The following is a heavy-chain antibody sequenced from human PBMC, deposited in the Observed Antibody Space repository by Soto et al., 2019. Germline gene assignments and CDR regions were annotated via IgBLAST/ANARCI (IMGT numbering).Heavy chain of an antibody. CDR1: GGSISSYY. V-gene: IGHV4-59*01. CDR2: IYYSGST. CDR3: ARGGYSGYDFDYYYGMDV. J-gene: IGHJ6*02. Sequence: PSETLSLTCTVSGGSISSYYWSWIRQPPGKGLEWIGYIYYSGSTNYNPSLKSRVTISVDTSKNQFSLKLSSVTAADTAVYYCARGGYSGYDFDYYYGMDVWGQGTTVTVSS. D-gene: IGHD5-12*01.